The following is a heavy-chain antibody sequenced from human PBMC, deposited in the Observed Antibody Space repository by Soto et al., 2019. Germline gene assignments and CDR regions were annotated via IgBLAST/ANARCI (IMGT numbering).Heavy chain of an antibody. D-gene: IGHD2-8*01. J-gene: IGHJ5*02. Sequence: SETLSLTCTVSGGSISRYYWSWIRQPPGKGLEWIGYIYYSGSTNYNPSLKSRVTISVDTSKNQFSLKLSSVTAADTAVYYCARGGLLMVYAIPGWFDPWGQGPLVTVSS. CDR2: IYYSGST. CDR1: GGSISRYY. V-gene: IGHV4-59*01. CDR3: ARGGLLMVYAIPGWFDP.